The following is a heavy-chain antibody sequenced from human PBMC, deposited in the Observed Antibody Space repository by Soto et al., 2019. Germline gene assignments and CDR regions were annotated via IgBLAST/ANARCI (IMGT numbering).Heavy chain of an antibody. D-gene: IGHD4-4*01. CDR1: GGSISSGDYY. V-gene: IGHV4-30-4*01. Sequence: PSETLSLTCTVSGGSISSGDYYWSWIRQPPGKGLEWIGYIYYSGSTYYKPSLKNRVTISVDTSKNQISLKLSTVTAANPAVYYWAREVTSPVGFDPWGQGTLVTVSS. CDR3: AREVTSPVGFDP. J-gene: IGHJ5*02. CDR2: IYYSGST.